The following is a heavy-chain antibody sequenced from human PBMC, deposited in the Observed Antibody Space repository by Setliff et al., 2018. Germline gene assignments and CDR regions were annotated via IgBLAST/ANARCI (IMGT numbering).Heavy chain of an antibody. V-gene: IGHV3-7*01. D-gene: IGHD3-22*01. CDR2: IKQDGSEK. CDR1: GFSLRIFW. Sequence: PGGSLRLSCAASGFSLRIFWMSWVRQTPGRGLEWVATIKQDGSEKFYADSVKGRFTISRDNAKNSLFLQMNSLRAEDTAIYFCARADSDSYYPYYFDFWGQGALVTVSS. CDR3: ARADSDSYYPYYFDF. J-gene: IGHJ4*02.